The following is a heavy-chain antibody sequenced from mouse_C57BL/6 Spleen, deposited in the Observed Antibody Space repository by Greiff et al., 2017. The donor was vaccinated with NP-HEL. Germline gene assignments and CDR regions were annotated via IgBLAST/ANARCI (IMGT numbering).Heavy chain of an antibody. D-gene: IGHD4-1*01. CDR3: ARRGTGTVYYFDY. Sequence: EVQLVESGGDLVKPGGSLKLSCAASGFTFSSYGMSWVRQTPDKRLEWVATISSGGSYTYYPDSVKGRFTISRDNAKNTLYLQMSSLKSEDTAMYYCARRGTGTVYYFDYWGQGTTLTVSS. V-gene: IGHV5-6*01. J-gene: IGHJ2*01. CDR1: GFTFSSYG. CDR2: ISSGGSYT.